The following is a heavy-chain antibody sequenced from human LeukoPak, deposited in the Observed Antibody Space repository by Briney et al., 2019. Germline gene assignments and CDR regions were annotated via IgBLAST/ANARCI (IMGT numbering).Heavy chain of an antibody. Sequence: SQTLSLTCAVSGGSISSGGYSWSWIRQPPGKGLEWIGCIYHSGSTYYNPSLKSRVTISVDRSKNQFSLKLSSVTAADTAVYCCARAGCSGGSCYSRYFDLWGRGTLVTVSS. D-gene: IGHD2-15*01. V-gene: IGHV4-30-2*01. J-gene: IGHJ2*01. CDR1: GGSISSGGYS. CDR3: ARAGCSGGSCYSRYFDL. CDR2: IYHSGST.